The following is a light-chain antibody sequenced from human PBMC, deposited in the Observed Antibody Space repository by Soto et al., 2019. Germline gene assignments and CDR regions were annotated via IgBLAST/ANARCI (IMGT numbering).Light chain of an antibody. CDR1: SSNIGTNY. V-gene: IGLV1-47*01. Sequence: QSVLTQPPSASGTPGQRVTISCSGGSSNIGTNYVYWYQQLPGTAPKLLIYRNNLRPSGVPVRFSASKSGTSASLAISGLRSEDEADYFCAGWDDSLHGLLFGAGTKLTVL. CDR2: RNN. CDR3: AGWDDSLHGLL. J-gene: IGLJ1*01.